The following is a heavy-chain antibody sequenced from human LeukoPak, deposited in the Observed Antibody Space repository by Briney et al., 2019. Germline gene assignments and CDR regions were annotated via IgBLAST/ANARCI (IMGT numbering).Heavy chain of an antibody. CDR2: IYTSGNT. V-gene: IGHV4-4*07. J-gene: IGHJ4*02. D-gene: IGHD3-10*01. CDR3: ASSGYYGSGSYFEY. CDR1: GGSISSYY. Sequence: SATLSLNCTVSGGSISSYYWSWIRQPAGRGLEWIGRIYTSGNTNYNPSLKSRVTMSVDASKKQFSLKLSSVTAADSAVYYCASSGYYGSGSYFEYWGQGTLVTVSS.